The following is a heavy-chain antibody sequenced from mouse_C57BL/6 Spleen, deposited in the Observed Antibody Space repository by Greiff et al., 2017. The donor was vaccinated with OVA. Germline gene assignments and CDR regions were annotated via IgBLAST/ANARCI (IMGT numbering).Heavy chain of an antibody. V-gene: IGHV1-26*01. CDR3: ANYYGEGYFDV. CDR1: GYTFTDYY. D-gene: IGHD1-1*01. Sequence: EVQLQQSGPELVKPGASVKISCKASGYTFTDYYMNWVKQSHGKSLEWIGDINPNNGGTSYNQKFKGKATLTVDKSSSTAYMELRSLTSEDSAVYYCANYYGEGYFDVWGTGTTVTVSS. CDR2: INPNNGGT. J-gene: IGHJ1*03.